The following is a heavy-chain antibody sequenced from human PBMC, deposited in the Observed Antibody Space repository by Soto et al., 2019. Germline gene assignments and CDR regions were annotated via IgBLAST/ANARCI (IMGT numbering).Heavy chain of an antibody. Sequence: SSETLCLRCSVSGGSISSSSYYGGWIRQPPGKGLEGIGSIYYSGSTYYNPSLKSRVTISVDTSKNQFSLKLSSVTAADTAVYYCARGSPTSGWYLDYWGQGTLVTVSS. V-gene: IGHV4-39*07. D-gene: IGHD6-19*01. CDR3: ARGSPTSGWYLDY. J-gene: IGHJ4*02. CDR1: GGSISSSSYY. CDR2: IYYSGST.